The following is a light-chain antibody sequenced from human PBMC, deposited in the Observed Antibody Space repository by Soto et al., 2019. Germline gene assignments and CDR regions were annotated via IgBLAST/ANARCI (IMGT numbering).Light chain of an antibody. J-gene: IGLJ2*01. CDR3: SSYTSTKTLI. CDR1: SSDVGGYNS. Sequence: QSVLTQPASVSGSPGQSITISCTGTSSDVGGYNSVSWYQQHPDKAPQLKIFDVSNRPSGISDRFSGSKSGNTASLTISGLQAEDEADYYCSSYTSTKTLIFGAGTKVTV. CDR2: DVS. V-gene: IGLV2-14*03.